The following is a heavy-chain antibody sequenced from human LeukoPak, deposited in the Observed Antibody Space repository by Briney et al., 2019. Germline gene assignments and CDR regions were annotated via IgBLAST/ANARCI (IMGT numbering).Heavy chain of an antibody. D-gene: IGHD3-9*01. CDR1: GFTFSSYS. V-gene: IGHV3-23*05. CDR2: INASGSNT. J-gene: IGHJ6*02. CDR3: TRDLMDYDVSTGLHHYYMDV. Sequence: GGSLRLSCVASGFTFSSYSMNWVRRDPRKGLVWVSRINASGSNTNFADSVKGRFTISRDNSKNTLYLQMNTLRVEDTAVYYCTRDLMDYDVSTGLHHYYMDVWGQGTTVTVSS.